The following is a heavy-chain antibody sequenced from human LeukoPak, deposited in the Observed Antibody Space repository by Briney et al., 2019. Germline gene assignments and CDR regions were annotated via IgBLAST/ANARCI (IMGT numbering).Heavy chain of an antibody. J-gene: IGHJ5*02. V-gene: IGHV4-59*08. D-gene: IGHD1-26*01. Sequence: PSETLSLTCTVSGGSISSYYWSWIRQPPGKGLERIGYIYYSGSTNYNPSPKSRVTISVDTSKNQFSLKLSSVTAADTAVYYCARHRLVGSSQFDPWGQGTLVTVSS. CDR3: ARHRLVGSSQFDP. CDR2: IYYSGST. CDR1: GGSISSYY.